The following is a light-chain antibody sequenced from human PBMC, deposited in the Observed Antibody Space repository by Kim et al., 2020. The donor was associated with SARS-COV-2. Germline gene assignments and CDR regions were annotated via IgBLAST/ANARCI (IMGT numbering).Light chain of an antibody. Sequence: DIQMTQSPSSLSAPVGDRVTITCRASQSISSYLNWYQQKPREAPKLLMYSASNLESGVPSRFSGSGSGTDFTLTISSLQPEDFATYYCQQSYSAPVTFGQGTKVDIK. V-gene: IGKV1-39*01. CDR2: SAS. CDR3: QQSYSAPVT. J-gene: IGKJ1*01. CDR1: QSISSY.